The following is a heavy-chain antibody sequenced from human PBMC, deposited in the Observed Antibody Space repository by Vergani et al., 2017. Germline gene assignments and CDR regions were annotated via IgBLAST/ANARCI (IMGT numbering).Heavy chain of an antibody. CDR1: GFTFTSSA. D-gene: IGHD2-2*01. Sequence: QMQLVQSGPEVKKPGTSVKVSCKASGFTFTSSAMQWVRQARGQRLEWIGWIVVGSGNTNYAQKFQERVTITRDMSTSTSYMELSSLRAEDTAVYYCAVVVPAATGMAFDYWGQGTLVTVSS. V-gene: IGHV1-58*02. CDR2: IVVGSGNT. J-gene: IGHJ4*02. CDR3: AVVVPAATGMAFDY.